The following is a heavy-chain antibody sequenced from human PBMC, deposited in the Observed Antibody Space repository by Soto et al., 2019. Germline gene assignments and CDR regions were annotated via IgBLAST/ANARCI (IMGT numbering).Heavy chain of an antibody. J-gene: IGHJ4*02. CDR1: GGSISSGGYS. Sequence: HLQLQESGSGLVKPSQTLSLTCAVSGGSISSGGYSWSWIRQPPGKGLEWIGYIYHSGSTYYNPSLKSRVTISVDRSKNQFSLKLSSVTAADTAVYYCASGQQLVRNYWGQGTLVTVSS. V-gene: IGHV4-30-2*01. CDR3: ASGQQLVRNY. D-gene: IGHD6-13*01. CDR2: IYHSGST.